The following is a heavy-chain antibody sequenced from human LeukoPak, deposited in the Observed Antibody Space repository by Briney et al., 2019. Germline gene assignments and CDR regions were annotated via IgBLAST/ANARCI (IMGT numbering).Heavy chain of an antibody. CDR1: GYTFTSYY. Sequence: ASVKVSCKASGYTFTSYYVHWVRQAPGQGPERMGIINPSGGATRYAQKFQGRVTMTRDMSTSTVYMDLSSLRSDDTALYYCARDRDRSGSDLFDYWGQGTLVTVSS. J-gene: IGHJ4*02. D-gene: IGHD3-22*01. V-gene: IGHV1-46*01. CDR3: ARDRDRSGSDLFDY. CDR2: INPSGGAT.